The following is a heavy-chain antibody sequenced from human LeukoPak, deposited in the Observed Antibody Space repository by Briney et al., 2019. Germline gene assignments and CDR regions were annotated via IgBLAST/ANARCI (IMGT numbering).Heavy chain of an antibody. CDR1: GFTFSRYW. Sequence: GGSLRLSCVGSGFTFSRYWLNWVRQAPGKGLEWVANMNQDGSEIYYLDSVKGRFTISRDNSNNTLYLQMNSLRAEDTAVYYCAKDLKAVLFAYFDYWGQGTLVTVSS. CDR3: AKDLKAVLFAYFDY. CDR2: MNQDGSEI. V-gene: IGHV3-7*03. D-gene: IGHD3-16*01. J-gene: IGHJ4*02.